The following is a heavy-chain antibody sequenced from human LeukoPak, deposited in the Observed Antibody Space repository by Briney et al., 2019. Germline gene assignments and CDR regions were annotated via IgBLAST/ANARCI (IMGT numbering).Heavy chain of an antibody. CDR3: ARERQQLPQDY. J-gene: IGHJ4*02. CDR2: IKQDGSEK. D-gene: IGHD6-13*01. CDR1: GFTFSSYW. V-gene: IGHV3-7*01. Sequence: GGSLRLSCAASGFTFSSYWMSWVRQAPGKGLDWVANIKQDGSEKYYVDSLKGRFTISRDNAKNSLYLQMNTLRHEETAVYYCARERQQLPQDYWGQGTLVSVSS.